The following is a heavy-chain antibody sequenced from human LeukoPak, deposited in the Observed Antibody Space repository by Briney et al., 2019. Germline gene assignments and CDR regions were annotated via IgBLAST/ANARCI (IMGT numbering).Heavy chain of an antibody. Sequence: GGSLRLSCAASGFTFSSYELYWVRQAPGKGLEWISYISSSSTIIKYADSVRGRFTISRDDARETLYLQMSSLRADDTAIYYCGASRQYVGAFDIWGQGTLVTVSS. J-gene: IGHJ3*02. V-gene: IGHV3-48*03. CDR3: GASRQYVGAFDI. D-gene: IGHD3-16*01. CDR1: GFTFSSYE. CDR2: ISSSSTII.